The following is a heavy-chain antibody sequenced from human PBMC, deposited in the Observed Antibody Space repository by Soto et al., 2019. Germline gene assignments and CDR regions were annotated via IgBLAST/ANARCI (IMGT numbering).Heavy chain of an antibody. V-gene: IGHV3-23*01. J-gene: IGHJ4*02. CDR3: AKSSRITLVRGVTDY. D-gene: IGHD3-10*01. CDR1: GFAFSDYA. CDR2: ISGGAGDT. Sequence: GGSLRLSCAASGFAFSDYAMNWVRQAPGKGLEWVSAISGGAGDTYYADSVKGRFTISRDNSKNTLYLQMKSLRAEDTAIYYCAKSSRITLVRGVTDYWGQGTLVTVSS.